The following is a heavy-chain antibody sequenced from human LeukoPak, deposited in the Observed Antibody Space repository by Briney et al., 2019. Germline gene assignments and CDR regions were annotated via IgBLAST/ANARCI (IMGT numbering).Heavy chain of an antibody. Sequence: ASVKVSCKASGGTFSSYAISWVRQAPGQGLEWMGGIIPIFGTANYAQKFQGRVTITADESTSTAYMELSSLRSEDTAVYYCARDRGDGYNDYYYYMDVWGKGTTVTISS. CDR3: ARDRGDGYNDYYYYMDV. CDR1: GGTFSSYA. CDR2: IIPIFGTA. D-gene: IGHD5-24*01. V-gene: IGHV1-69*13. J-gene: IGHJ6*03.